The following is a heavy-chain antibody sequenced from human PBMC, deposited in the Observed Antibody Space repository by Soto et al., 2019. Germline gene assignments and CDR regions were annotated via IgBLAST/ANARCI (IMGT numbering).Heavy chain of an antibody. D-gene: IGHD2-15*01. CDR2: IYQTGNT. J-gene: IGHJ5*01. CDR1: GVSLTTNNW. CDR3: ARGGYCSGGSCSGWFDS. Sequence: QVQLQESGPGLVKPSETLSLTCAVSGVSLTTNNWWTWVRQVPGKGLEWVGEIYQTGNTNYNPSLNRRVLASLDKSKTQFFLKRTSVTAADTAIYYCARGGYCSGGSCSGWFDSWGQGTLVTVSS. V-gene: IGHV4-4*02.